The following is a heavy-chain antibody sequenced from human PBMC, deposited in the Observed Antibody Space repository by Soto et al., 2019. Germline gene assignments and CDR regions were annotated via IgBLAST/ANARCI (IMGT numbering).Heavy chain of an antibody. CDR1: GGSISSSNW. D-gene: IGHD6-19*01. Sequence: QVQLQESGPGLVKPSGTLSLTCAVSGGSISSSNWWSWVRQPPGKGLEWIGEIYHSGSTNYNPSPTSRVTISVDKSKHQFSLTLRSATAADTAVYYWARDPLFRSGWDEGAFDIWGQGTMATASS. CDR3: ARDPLFRSGWDEGAFDI. CDR2: IYHSGST. V-gene: IGHV4-4*02. J-gene: IGHJ3*02.